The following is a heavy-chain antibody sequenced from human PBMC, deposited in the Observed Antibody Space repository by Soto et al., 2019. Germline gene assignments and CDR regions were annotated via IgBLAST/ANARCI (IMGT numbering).Heavy chain of an antibody. D-gene: IGHD3-10*01. CDR2: ISSNGGST. Sequence: QPGGSLRLSCSASGFTFSSYAMHWVRQAPGKGLEYVSAISSNGGSTYYADSVKGRFTISRDNSKNTLYLQMSSLRAEDTAVYYCVRGRGSGSRGPSSGMDVWGQGTTVTVSS. CDR3: VRGRGSGSRGPSSGMDV. CDR1: GFTFSSYA. J-gene: IGHJ6*02. V-gene: IGHV3-64D*06.